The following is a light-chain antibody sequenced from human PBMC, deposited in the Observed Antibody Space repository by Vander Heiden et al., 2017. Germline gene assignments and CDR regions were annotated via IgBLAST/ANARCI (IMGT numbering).Light chain of an antibody. Sequence: DIQMTQSPSSLSASVGDRVTISCRASQTVATSLHWYQQKPGKAPKLLIYGASSLQSGVPSRFSVSGSGTGFTLTISNLQPEDFATYYCQQSYSTLYTFGQGTKLEIK. J-gene: IGKJ2*01. CDR3: QQSYSTLYT. V-gene: IGKV1-39*01. CDR1: QTVATS. CDR2: GAS.